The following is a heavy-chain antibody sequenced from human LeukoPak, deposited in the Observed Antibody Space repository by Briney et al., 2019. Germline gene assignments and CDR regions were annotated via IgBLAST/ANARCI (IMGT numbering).Heavy chain of an antibody. J-gene: IGHJ5*02. CDR3: ARARSIAGNNWFDP. CDR2: IIPIFGTA. V-gene: IGHV1-69*05. Sequence: VASVKVSCKASGGTFSSYAISWLRQAPGQGLEWMGGIIPIFGTANYAQKFQGRVTITTDESTSTAYMELSSLRSEDTAVYYCARARSIAGNNWFDPWGQGTLVTVS. CDR1: GGTFSSYA. D-gene: IGHD6-13*01.